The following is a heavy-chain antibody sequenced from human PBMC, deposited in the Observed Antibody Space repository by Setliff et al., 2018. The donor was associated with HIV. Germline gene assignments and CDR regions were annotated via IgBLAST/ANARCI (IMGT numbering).Heavy chain of an antibody. CDR2: IYTSGST. J-gene: IGHJ5*02. CDR3: ARTPEDYDQYFSDR. CDR1: DDPINSFY. V-gene: IGHV4-4*09. Sequence: SETLSLTCTVSDDPINSFYWSWIRQPPGKGLEWIGYIYTSGSTNYNPSLEGRVTISVDTSKNQFSLKLSSVTAADTAVYYCARTPEDYDQYFSDRWGQGTLVTVSS. D-gene: IGHD3-22*01.